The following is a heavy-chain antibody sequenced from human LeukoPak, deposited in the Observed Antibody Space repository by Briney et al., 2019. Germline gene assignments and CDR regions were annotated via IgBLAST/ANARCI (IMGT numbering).Heavy chain of an antibody. D-gene: IGHD4-23*01. J-gene: IGHJ4*02. CDR1: GFTFSSYA. CDR2: ISGSGGST. Sequence: GGSLRLFCAAYGFTFSSYAMSWVRQAPGKGLEWVSAISGSGGSTYYADSVKGRCTIYRDNSKNTLYLQMNSLRAEDTAVYYCASDRNSGLLPRRGKDPIDHWGQGTLVTVSS. CDR3: ASDRNSGLLPRRGKDPIDH. V-gene: IGHV3-23*01.